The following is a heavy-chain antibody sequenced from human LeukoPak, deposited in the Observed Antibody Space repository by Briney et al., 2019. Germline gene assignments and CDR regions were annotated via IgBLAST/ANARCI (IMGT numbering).Heavy chain of an antibody. Sequence: ASVKVSCKASGYTFTSYYMHWVRQAPGQGLEWMGIINPSGGSTSYAQKFQGRVTMTRDTSTNTVYMELSSLRSEDTAVYYCARDIRTGSGYYRWDENWFDPWGQGTLVTVSS. J-gene: IGHJ5*02. CDR3: ARDIRTGSGYYRWDENWFDP. V-gene: IGHV1-46*01. CDR1: GYTFTSYY. D-gene: IGHD3-3*01. CDR2: INPSGGST.